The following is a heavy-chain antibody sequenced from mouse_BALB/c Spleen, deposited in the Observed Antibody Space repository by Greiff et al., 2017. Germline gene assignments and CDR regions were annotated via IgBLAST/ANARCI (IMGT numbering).Heavy chain of an antibody. CDR2: ISNLAYSI. V-gene: IGHV5-15*01. CDR1: GFTFSDYG. Sequence: EVKVVESGGGLVQPGGSRKLSCAASGFTFSDYGMAWVRQAPGKGPEWVAFISNLAYSIYYADTVTGRFTISRENAKNTLYLQMSSLKSEDTAMYYCARQANWDYFDYWGQGTTLTVSS. CDR3: ARQANWDYFDY. J-gene: IGHJ2*01. D-gene: IGHD4-1*01.